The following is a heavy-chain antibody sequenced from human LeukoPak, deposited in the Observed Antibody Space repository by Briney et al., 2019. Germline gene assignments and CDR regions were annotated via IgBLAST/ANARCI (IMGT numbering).Heavy chain of an antibody. V-gene: IGHV1-46*01. Sequence: ASVKVSCKASGYTFTSYYMHWVRQAPGQGLEWMGIINPSGGSTSYAQKFQGRVTMTRDVSTSTVYMELSSLRSEDTAVYYCARAWITMIGAVSSNYYFDYWGQGTLVTVSS. CDR1: GYTFTSYY. CDR3: ARAWITMIGAVSSNYYFDY. D-gene: IGHD3-22*01. CDR2: INPSGGST. J-gene: IGHJ4*02.